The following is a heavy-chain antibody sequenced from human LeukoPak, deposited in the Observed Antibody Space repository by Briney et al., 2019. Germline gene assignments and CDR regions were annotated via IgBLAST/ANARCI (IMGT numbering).Heavy chain of an antibody. CDR3: ASLYCSRTSCYMDP. Sequence: SSETLSLTCAVYGGSFSGYYWSWIRQPPGKGLEWIGYTYYSGSSNYNPSLKSRVTISLDTSKNQFSLKLRSVTAADTAVFYCASLYCSRTSCYMDPWGQGTLVTVSS. D-gene: IGHD2-2*02. J-gene: IGHJ5*02. CDR1: GGSFSGYY. CDR2: TYYSGSS. V-gene: IGHV4-59*01.